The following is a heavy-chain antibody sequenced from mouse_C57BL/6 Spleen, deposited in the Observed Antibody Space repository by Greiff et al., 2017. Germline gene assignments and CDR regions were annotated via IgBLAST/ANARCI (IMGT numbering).Heavy chain of an antibody. J-gene: IGHJ1*03. V-gene: IGHV14-2*01. Sequence: EVKLVESGAELVKPGASVKLSCTASGFNIKDYYMHWVKQRTEQGLEWIGRLDPEDGETKYAPKFQGKATITADTSSNTAYLQLSSLTSKDTAVYYCAPYDGYYWYFDVWGTGTTVTVSS. CDR1: GFNIKDYY. CDR3: APYDGYYWYFDV. CDR2: LDPEDGET. D-gene: IGHD2-3*01.